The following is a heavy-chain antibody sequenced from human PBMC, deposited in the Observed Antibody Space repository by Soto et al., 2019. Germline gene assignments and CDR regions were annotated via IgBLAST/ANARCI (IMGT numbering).Heavy chain of an antibody. CDR3: ARDFVDIVDTILAYFDY. CDR2: ISAYNGNT. Sequence: ASVKVSCKASGYTFTSYGISWVRQAPGQGLEWMGWISAYNGNTNYAQKLQGRVTMTTDTSTSTAYMELRSLRSDDTAVYYCARDFVDIVDTILAYFDYWGQGTLVTVSS. V-gene: IGHV1-18*04. J-gene: IGHJ4*02. CDR1: GYTFTSYG. D-gene: IGHD5-12*01.